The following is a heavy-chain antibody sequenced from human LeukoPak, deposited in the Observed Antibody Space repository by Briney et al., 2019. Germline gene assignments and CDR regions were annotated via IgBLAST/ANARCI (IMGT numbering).Heavy chain of an antibody. D-gene: IGHD3-10*01. V-gene: IGHV5-51*01. J-gene: IGHJ3*02. CDR2: IYPGDSDT. CDR3: ARLFAFGELLTDAFDI. CDR1: GYSFTSYW. Sequence: PGASLKISCKGSGYSFTSYWIGWVRQMPGKGLEWRGIIYPGDSDTRYSPSFQGQVTISADKSISTAYLQWSSLNASATAIYYCARLFAFGELLTDAFDIWGQGTMVTVSS.